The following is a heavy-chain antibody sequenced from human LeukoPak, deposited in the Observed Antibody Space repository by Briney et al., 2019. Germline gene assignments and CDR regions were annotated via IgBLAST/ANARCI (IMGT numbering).Heavy chain of an antibody. Sequence: GGSLGLSCAASGFTFSTYSMNWVRQAPGKGLEWVSSISSSSTYIYYADSVKGRFTISRDNAKNSLSLQMNSLRAEDTAVYYCAREPEARGLNWFDPWGQGTLVTVSS. D-gene: IGHD3/OR15-3a*01. CDR1: GFTFSTYS. CDR3: AREPEARGLNWFDP. V-gene: IGHV3-21*01. J-gene: IGHJ5*02. CDR2: ISSSSTYI.